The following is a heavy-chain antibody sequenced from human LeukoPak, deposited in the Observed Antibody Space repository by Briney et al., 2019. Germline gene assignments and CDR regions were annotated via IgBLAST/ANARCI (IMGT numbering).Heavy chain of an antibody. CDR2: IDPNSGGT. D-gene: IGHD3-22*01. CDR1: GDTFTGYY. Sequence: ASVKVSCKASGDTFTGYYIHWVRQAPGQGLEWMGWIDPNSGGTNYAQKFQGRVSMTRDTSISTAYMELSRLRSDDTAVYYCARDESRLYYYDSSGYYYWGQGTLVTVSS. V-gene: IGHV1-2*02. J-gene: IGHJ4*02. CDR3: ARDESRLYYYDSSGYYY.